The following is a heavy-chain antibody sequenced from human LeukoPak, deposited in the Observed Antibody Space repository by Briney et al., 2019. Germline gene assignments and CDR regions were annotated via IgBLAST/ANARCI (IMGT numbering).Heavy chain of an antibody. J-gene: IGHJ3*02. V-gene: IGHV4-4*07. CDR1: GGSISSYY. CDR3: ARDSKGDYAGTFDI. CDR2: IYPSGTT. D-gene: IGHD4-17*01. Sequence: KPAETVSLICTVSGGSISSYYWSWIRQTAGKELQWIGRIYPSGTTNYNPSLTSRVTMSLDTSRNLFSLKLSSVTAADTAVYYCARDSKGDYAGTFDIWGQGTRVTVSS.